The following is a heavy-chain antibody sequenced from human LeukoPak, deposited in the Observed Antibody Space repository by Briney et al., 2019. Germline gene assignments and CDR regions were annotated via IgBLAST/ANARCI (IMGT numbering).Heavy chain of an antibody. J-gene: IGHJ4*02. Sequence: ASVKVSCKASGYTSTGYYMHWVRQAPGQGLEWMGRINPNSGGTNHAQKFQGRVTMTRDTSISTAYMELSRLRSDDTAVYYCARLLLGIAVAGNDYWGQGTLVTVSS. D-gene: IGHD6-19*01. CDR3: ARLLLGIAVAGNDY. V-gene: IGHV1-2*06. CDR2: INPNSGGT. CDR1: GYTSTGYY.